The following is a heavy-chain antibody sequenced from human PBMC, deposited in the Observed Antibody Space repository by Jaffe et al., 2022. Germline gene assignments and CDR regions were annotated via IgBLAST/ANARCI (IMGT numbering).Heavy chain of an antibody. CDR2: IYHSGST. J-gene: IGHJ4*02. D-gene: IGHD6-13*01. CDR3: ARDQSSSWYRGHDY. V-gene: IGHV4-38-2*02. CDR1: GYSISSGYY. Sequence: QVQLQESGPGLVKPSETLSLTCAVSGYSISSGYYWGWIRQPPGKGLEWIGSIYHSGSTYYNPSLKSRVTISVDTSKNQFSLKLSSVTAADTAVYYCARDQSSSWYRGHDYWGQGTLVTVSS.